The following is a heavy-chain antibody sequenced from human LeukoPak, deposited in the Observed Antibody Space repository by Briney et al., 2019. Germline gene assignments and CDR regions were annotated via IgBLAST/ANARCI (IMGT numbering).Heavy chain of an antibody. CDR1: GVTLSTYA. D-gene: IGHD5-18*01. V-gene: IGHV3-23*01. Sequence: GGSLRLSCAASGVTLSTYAMSWARQAPGKRLEWVSGISSSGSGDNTYYADSVKGRFTISRDSSKNTLYLQMNSLRAEDTAVYYCAKNQAPGYGPGYWGQGTLVTVSS. CDR2: ISSSGSGDNT. J-gene: IGHJ4*02. CDR3: AKNQAPGYGPGY.